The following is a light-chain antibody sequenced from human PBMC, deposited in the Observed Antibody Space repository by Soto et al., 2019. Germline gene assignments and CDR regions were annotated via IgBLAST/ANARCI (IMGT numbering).Light chain of an antibody. Sequence: DIQMTQSPSSFSASVGDKVTITCQASQDINKYLNWYQQKPGKAPKLLIYDASNLETGVPSRFSGSGSGTDFTFTISSLQAEDLATYYCQQYDILHRTFGQGTKLEIK. CDR2: DAS. J-gene: IGKJ2*02. V-gene: IGKV1-33*01. CDR3: QQYDILHRT. CDR1: QDINKY.